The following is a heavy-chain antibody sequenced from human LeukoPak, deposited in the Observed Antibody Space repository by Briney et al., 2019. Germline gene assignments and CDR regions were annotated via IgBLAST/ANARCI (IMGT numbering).Heavy chain of an antibody. Sequence: GGSLRLSCAASGFTFSSYGMYLVRQAPGKGLEWVAFIRYDGSNKYYADSVKGRFTISRDNSKNTLYLQMKSLRAEDTAVYYCAKGGGYEAQYYYYYLDVWGKGTTVTISS. D-gene: IGHD5-12*01. CDR1: GFTFSSYG. J-gene: IGHJ6*03. CDR2: IRYDGSNK. CDR3: AKGGGYEAQYYYYYLDV. V-gene: IGHV3-30*02.